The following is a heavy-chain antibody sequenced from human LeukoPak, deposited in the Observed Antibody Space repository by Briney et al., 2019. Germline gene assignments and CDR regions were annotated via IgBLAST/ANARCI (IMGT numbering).Heavy chain of an antibody. CDR2: IKQDGSEK. J-gene: IGHJ5*02. D-gene: IGHD3-22*01. Sequence: GGSLRLSCAASGFTFSSYGIHWVRQAPGKGLEWVANIKQDGSEKYYVDSVKGRFTISRDNAKNSLYLQMNSLRAEDTAVYYCARDNLSSGPWGQGTLVTVSS. V-gene: IGHV3-7*01. CDR3: ARDNLSSGP. CDR1: GFTFSSYG.